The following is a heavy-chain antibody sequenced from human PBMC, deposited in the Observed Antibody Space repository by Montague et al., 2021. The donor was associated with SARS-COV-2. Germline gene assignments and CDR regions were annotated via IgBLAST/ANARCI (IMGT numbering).Heavy chain of an antibody. Sequence: SETLSLTCTVSGASIISSNWWSCLRQSPGKGLEWIGEVYHGGRDSYNPSLESRLTISMDRARNEFFLTVSSATAADTAIYYCVRGPDYGSGTFQDWFDPWGQGTQVTVSP. CDR2: VYHGGRD. CDR3: VRGPDYGSGTFQDWFDP. D-gene: IGHD3-16*01. V-gene: IGHV4-4*02. J-gene: IGHJ5*02. CDR1: GASIISSNW.